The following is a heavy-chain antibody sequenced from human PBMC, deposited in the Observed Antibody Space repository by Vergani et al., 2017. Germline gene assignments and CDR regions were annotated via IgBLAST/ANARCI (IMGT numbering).Heavy chain of an antibody. CDR3: AREYSSSVGFLAY. J-gene: IGHJ4*02. CDR2: IYTSEST. Sequence: QVQLQESGPGLVKSSETLSLTCSVSGRSISPYYWSWIRQPAGKGLEWIGRIYTSESTNYNPSLKSRVTMSVDTSKNQFSLKLSSVTAADTAVYYCAREYSSSVGFLAYWGQGTLVTVSS. V-gene: IGHV4-4*07. D-gene: IGHD6-6*01. CDR1: GRSISPYY.